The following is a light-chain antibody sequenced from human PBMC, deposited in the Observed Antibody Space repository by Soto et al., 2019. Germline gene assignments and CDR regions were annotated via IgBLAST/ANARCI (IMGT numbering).Light chain of an antibody. V-gene: IGKV3D-15*01. Sequence: EIVMTQSPATLSVSPGERATLSCRASQSVSNNLAWYQQKPGQAPRLLIYDASTRATGIPARFSGSESGTEFTLAISSLQSEDFAVYYRQQYNNWPLTFGGGTKVQIE. CDR1: QSVSNN. J-gene: IGKJ4*01. CDR3: QQYNNWPLT. CDR2: DAS.